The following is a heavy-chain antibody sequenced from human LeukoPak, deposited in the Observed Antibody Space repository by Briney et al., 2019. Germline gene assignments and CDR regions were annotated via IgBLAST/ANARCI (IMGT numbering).Heavy chain of an antibody. CDR1: GGSISSGGYY. Sequence: PSETLSLTRTVSGGSISSGGYYWSWIRQHPGKGLEWIGYIYYSGSTYYNPSLKSRVTISVDTSKNQFSLKLSSVTAADTAVYYCARTMYYYDSSGSPNRDDAFDIWGQGTMVTVSS. D-gene: IGHD3-22*01. CDR3: ARTMYYYDSSGSPNRDDAFDI. CDR2: IYYSGST. J-gene: IGHJ3*02. V-gene: IGHV4-31*03.